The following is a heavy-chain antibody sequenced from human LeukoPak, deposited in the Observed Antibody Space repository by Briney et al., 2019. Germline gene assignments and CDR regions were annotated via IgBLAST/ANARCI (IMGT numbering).Heavy chain of an antibody. V-gene: IGHV3-23*01. D-gene: IGHD6-6*01. Sequence: GGSLRLSCAASGFTFSSYAMSWVRQAPGKGLEWVSGISGSGGSTYYADSVKGRFTISRDNSKNTLYLQMNSLRAEDTAVYYCARGRGLPVRPPNEGFLDYWGRGTLVTVSS. CDR1: GFTFSSYA. CDR3: ARGRGLPVRPPNEGFLDY. CDR2: ISGSGGST. J-gene: IGHJ4*02.